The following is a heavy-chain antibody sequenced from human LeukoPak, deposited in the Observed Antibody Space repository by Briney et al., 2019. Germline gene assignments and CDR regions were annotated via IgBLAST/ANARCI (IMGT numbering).Heavy chain of an antibody. CDR3: AKARTDCSSTSCYIDY. CDR2: SSGSACTT. J-gene: IGHJ4*02. V-gene: IGHV3-23*01. Sequence: PGGSLRLSCAASGFTFSSYAMSWVRQAPGKGLEWVPSSSGSACTTYYADSVKGRFTISRNNSKNTLFLQMNSLRAEDTAVYYCAKARTDCSSTSCYIDYWGQGTLVTVSS. CDR1: GFTFSSYA. D-gene: IGHD2-2*02.